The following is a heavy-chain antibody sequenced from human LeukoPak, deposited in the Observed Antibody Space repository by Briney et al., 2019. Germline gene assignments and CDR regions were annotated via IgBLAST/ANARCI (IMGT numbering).Heavy chain of an antibody. Sequence: PGGSLRLSCAASGFTFSRYWMTWVRQAPGKGLEWVANIKEDGSENSYGESVKGRFTISRDNAKNSLYLQLNSLRDEDPAVYFCATQRYSDYWGQGTLVTVSS. D-gene: IGHD1-1*01. V-gene: IGHV3-7*01. CDR2: IKEDGSEN. CDR1: GFTFSRYW. J-gene: IGHJ4*02. CDR3: ATQRYSDY.